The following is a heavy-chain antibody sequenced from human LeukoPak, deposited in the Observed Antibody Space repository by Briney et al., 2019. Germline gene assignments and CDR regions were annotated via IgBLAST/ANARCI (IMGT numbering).Heavy chain of an antibody. Sequence: SETLSLTCAVYGGSFSGYYWSWIRQPPGKGLEWIGEINHSGSTNYNPSLKSRVTISVDTSKNQFSLKLSSVTAADTAVYYCARRGSGYDSSGYYYHFDYWGQGTLATVSS. CDR2: INHSGST. J-gene: IGHJ4*02. D-gene: IGHD3-22*01. CDR3: ARRGSGYDSSGYYYHFDY. V-gene: IGHV4-34*01. CDR1: GGSFSGYY.